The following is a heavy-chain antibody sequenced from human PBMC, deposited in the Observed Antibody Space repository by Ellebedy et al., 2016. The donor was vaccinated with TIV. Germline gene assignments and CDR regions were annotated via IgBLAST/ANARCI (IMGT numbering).Heavy chain of an antibody. CDR1: GFTVASSH. CDR2: FYHGGGT. D-gene: IGHD2-2*02. Sequence: PGGSLRLSCAVSGFTVASSHMTWVRQAPGKELHWVADFYHGGGTYYHGSVQGRFAISRDNSKNTLYLQMNSLTAEDTAVYYCAREPLPIWAFDTWGQGTLVTVSS. CDR3: AREPLPIWAFDT. V-gene: IGHV3-66*01. J-gene: IGHJ4*02.